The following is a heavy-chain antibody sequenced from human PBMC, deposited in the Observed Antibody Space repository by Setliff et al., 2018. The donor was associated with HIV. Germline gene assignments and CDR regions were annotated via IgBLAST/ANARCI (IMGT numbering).Heavy chain of an antibody. Sequence: PGGSLRLSCVASGFTFRNYGMHWVRQAPGNGLEWVAFIRLDGSDKFYADSVKVRFTISRDNSKNTLFLQMNSLGSADTAVYYCAKEDQRVTSVDYWGQGTPVTVSS. V-gene: IGHV3-30*02. J-gene: IGHJ4*02. D-gene: IGHD2-2*01. CDR1: GFTFRNYG. CDR2: IRLDGSDK. CDR3: AKEDQRVTSVDY.